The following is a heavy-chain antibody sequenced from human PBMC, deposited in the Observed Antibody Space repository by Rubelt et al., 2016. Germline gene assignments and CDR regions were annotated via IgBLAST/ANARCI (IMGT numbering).Heavy chain of an antibody. J-gene: IGHJ6*02. CDR3: ARGRMGFHYYYYGMDV. V-gene: IGHV4-34*01. CDR1: GGSFSGYY. Sequence: QVQLQQWGAGLLKPSETLSLTCAVYGGSFSGYYWSWIRQPPGKGLEWIGEINHSGSTNYNPSLKSRVTISVETSKNQFSLKLSSVTAADTAVYDCARGRMGFHYYYYGMDVWGQGTTVTVSS. CDR2: INHSGST. D-gene: IGHD1-26*01.